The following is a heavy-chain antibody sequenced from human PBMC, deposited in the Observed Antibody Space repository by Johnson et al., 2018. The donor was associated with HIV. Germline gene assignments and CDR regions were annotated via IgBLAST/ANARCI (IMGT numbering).Heavy chain of an antibody. CDR1: GFTFISYA. Sequence: QVQLVESGGGVVQPGRSLRLSCAASGFTFISYAMHWVRQAPGKGLEWVAVISYDGSNKYYADSVKGRFTISRDNSKNTLYVQMNSLRVEDTAVYYCAKGISGYSDAFDIWGQGTMVTVSS. D-gene: IGHD3-10*01. CDR3: AKGISGYSDAFDI. CDR2: ISYDGSNK. V-gene: IGHV3-30-3*01. J-gene: IGHJ3*02.